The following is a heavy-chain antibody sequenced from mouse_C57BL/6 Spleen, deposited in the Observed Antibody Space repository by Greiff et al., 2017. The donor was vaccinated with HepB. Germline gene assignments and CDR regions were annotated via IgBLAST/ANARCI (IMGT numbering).Heavy chain of an antibody. D-gene: IGHD1-1*01. CDR3: ARVGYYGSSPYFDY. CDR1: GYSITSGYY. J-gene: IGHJ2*01. CDR2: ISYDGSN. V-gene: IGHV3-6*01. Sequence: EVQRVESGPGLVKPSQSLSLTCSVTGYSITSGYYWNWIRQFPGNKLEWMGYISYDGSNNYNPSLKNRISITRDTSKNQFFLKLNSVTTEDTATYYCARVGYYGSSPYFDYWGQGTTLTVSS.